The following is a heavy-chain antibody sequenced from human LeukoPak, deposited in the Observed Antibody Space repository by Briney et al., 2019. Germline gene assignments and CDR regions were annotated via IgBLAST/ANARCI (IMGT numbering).Heavy chain of an antibody. CDR2: IYYSGST. CDR3: ARDREGIYGSGTYFDY. V-gene: IGHV4-39*07. J-gene: IGHJ4*02. Sequence: SETMSLTCTVSGGSISSSSYYWGWIRQPPGRGLEWIGSIYYSGSTYYNPSLKSRVTISVDTSKKQFSLQLSSVTAADTAVYYCARDREGIYGSGTYFDYWSQGTLVTVSS. CDR1: GGSISSSSYY. D-gene: IGHD3-10*01.